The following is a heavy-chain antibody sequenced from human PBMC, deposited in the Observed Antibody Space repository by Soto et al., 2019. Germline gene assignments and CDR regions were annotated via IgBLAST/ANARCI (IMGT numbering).Heavy chain of an antibody. V-gene: IGHV3-21*01. CDR3: ARDTVAGGLAPMDY. D-gene: IGHD2-2*01. CDR2: ISSSSDFI. J-gene: IGHJ4*02. CDR1: GFTFGTYT. Sequence: EVQLVESGGGLVKPGGSLRLSCAASGFTFGTYTMNWVRQAPGKGLEWVSSISSSSDFIYYADSLKGRFTISRDNAKYSLSLLMNSLTTEDTAVYYCARDTVAGGLAPMDYWGQVTLVTVSS.